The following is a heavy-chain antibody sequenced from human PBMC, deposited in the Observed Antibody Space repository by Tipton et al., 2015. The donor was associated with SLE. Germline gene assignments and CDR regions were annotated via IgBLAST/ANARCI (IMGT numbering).Heavy chain of an antibody. D-gene: IGHD1-26*01. Sequence: TLSLTCTVSGGSISSYYWSWIRRPAGKGLEWIGRIYTSGSTNYNPSLKSRVTISVDTSKNQFSLKLSSVTAADTAVYYCARGIRIVGATHDAFDIWGQGTMVTVSS. CDR3: ARGIRIVGATHDAFDI. V-gene: IGHV4-4*07. J-gene: IGHJ3*02. CDR1: GGSISSYY. CDR2: IYTSGST.